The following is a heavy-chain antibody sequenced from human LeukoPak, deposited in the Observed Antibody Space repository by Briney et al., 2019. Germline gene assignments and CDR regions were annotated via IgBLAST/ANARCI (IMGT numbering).Heavy chain of an antibody. J-gene: IGHJ4*02. Sequence: RGGSQTLLCTAAGFRFDEYGLTWARQAPGKGLEWVSGINWNGDSTDYADSVKGRFTISRDNAKNSLYLQMNSLRAEDTALYYCARDLRVVITGSFESWGQGTLVTVSS. V-gene: IGHV3-20*04. CDR2: INWNGDST. D-gene: IGHD3-22*01. CDR3: ARDLRVVITGSFES. CDR1: GFRFDEYG.